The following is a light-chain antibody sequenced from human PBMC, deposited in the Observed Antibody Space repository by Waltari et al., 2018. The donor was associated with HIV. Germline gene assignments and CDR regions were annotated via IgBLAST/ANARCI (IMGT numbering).Light chain of an antibody. CDR3: VAWDDSLSGYV. CDR2: RDY. V-gene: IGLV1-47*01. CDR1: SSHIGSKP. J-gene: IGLJ1*01. Sequence: QSVLPQPPSASGTLGQWVTISCPGSSSHIGSKPVHWFQQVPGTAPKLLIYRDYQRRSGIPDRFSGSKSGASASLTISGLRSEDEADYYCVAWDDSLSGYVFGTGTKVSVL.